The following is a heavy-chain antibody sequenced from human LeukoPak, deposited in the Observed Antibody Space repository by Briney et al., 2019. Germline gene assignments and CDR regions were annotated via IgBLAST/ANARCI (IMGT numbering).Heavy chain of an antibody. CDR3: AKAHNDYGDYY. J-gene: IGHJ4*02. CDR1: GFTFSSYS. Sequence: GGSLRLSCAASGFTFSSYSMSWVRQAPGKGLEWVSAISGSGGSTYYADSVKGRFTISRDNSKNTLYLQMNSLRAEDTAVYYCAKAHNDYGDYYWGQGTLVTVSS. V-gene: IGHV3-23*01. D-gene: IGHD4-17*01. CDR2: ISGSGGST.